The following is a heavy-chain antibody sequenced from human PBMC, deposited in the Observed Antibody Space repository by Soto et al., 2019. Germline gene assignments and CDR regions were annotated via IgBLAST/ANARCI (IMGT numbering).Heavy chain of an antibody. CDR2: INQDGREK. Sequence: GGSLRLSCAASGFTFRNHWMTWVRQAPGKGLEWVANINQDGREKHYVDTVKGRFTISRDNAKNLLDLQVNSLRAEDTAVYFFASSRDCRGRNCYGSPDYWGQGTLVTVSS. J-gene: IGHJ4*02. D-gene: IGHD2-15*01. CDR3: ASSRDCRGRNCYGSPDY. V-gene: IGHV3-7*01. CDR1: GFTFRNHW.